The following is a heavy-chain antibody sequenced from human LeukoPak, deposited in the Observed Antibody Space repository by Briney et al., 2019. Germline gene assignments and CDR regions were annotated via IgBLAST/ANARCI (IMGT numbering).Heavy chain of an antibody. CDR2: ISAYNGNT. D-gene: IGHD6-13*01. CDR1: GYTFTSYG. CDR3: ARARGIAAAVPFLDY. V-gene: IGHV1-18*01. J-gene: IGHJ4*02. Sequence: GASVKVSCKASGYTFTSYGISWVRQPPGQGLEWMGWISAYNGNTNYAQKLQGGVTMTTDTSTSTAYMELRSLRSDDTAVYYCARARGIAAAVPFLDYWGQGTLVTVSS.